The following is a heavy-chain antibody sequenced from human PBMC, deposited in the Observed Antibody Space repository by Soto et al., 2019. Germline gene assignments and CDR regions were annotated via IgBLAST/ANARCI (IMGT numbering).Heavy chain of an antibody. CDR1: GFTFSSYA. CDR2: ISGSGGST. V-gene: IGHV3-23*01. Sequence: PGGSLRLSCAASGFTFSSYAMSWVRQAPGKGLEWVSAISGSGGSTYYADSVKGRFTISRDNSKNTLYLQMNSLRAEDTAVYYCAKDFSPQDTAMGFFDYWGQGTLVTVS. D-gene: IGHD5-18*01. CDR3: AKDFSPQDTAMGFFDY. J-gene: IGHJ4*02.